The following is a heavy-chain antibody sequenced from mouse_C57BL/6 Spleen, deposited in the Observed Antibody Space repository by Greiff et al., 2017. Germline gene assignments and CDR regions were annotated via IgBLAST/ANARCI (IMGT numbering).Heavy chain of an antibody. J-gene: IGHJ2*01. V-gene: IGHV1-5*01. Sequence: VQLQQPGAELVMPGASVKLSCKASGYTFTSYWMHWVKQRPGQGLEWIGAIYPGNSDTSYNQKFKGKAKLTAVTSASTAYMELSSLTNEDSAVYYCTRDGYDPYYFDYWGQGTTLTVSS. CDR3: TRDGYDPYYFDY. CDR1: GYTFTSYW. D-gene: IGHD2-2*01. CDR2: IYPGNSDT.